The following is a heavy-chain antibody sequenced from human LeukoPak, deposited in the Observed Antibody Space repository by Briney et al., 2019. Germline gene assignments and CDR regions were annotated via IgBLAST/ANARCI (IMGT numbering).Heavy chain of an antibody. J-gene: IGHJ5*02. Sequence: GGSLRLSCAASGFTFSSYSMNWVRQAPGKGLEWVSYISSSSSTIYYADSVKGRFTISRDNAKNSLYLQMNSLRAEDTVVYYCAGQHYDFWSGREGWFDPWGQGTLVTVSS. CDR3: AGQHYDFWSGREGWFDP. CDR2: ISSSSSTI. V-gene: IGHV3-48*04. CDR1: GFTFSSYS. D-gene: IGHD3-3*01.